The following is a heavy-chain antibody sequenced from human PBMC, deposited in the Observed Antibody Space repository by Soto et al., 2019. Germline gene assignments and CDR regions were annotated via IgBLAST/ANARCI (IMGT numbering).Heavy chain of an antibody. CDR3: ASQTRYDILTGYFDTPPFDP. CDR1: GYTFTSYA. D-gene: IGHD3-9*01. J-gene: IGHJ5*02. Sequence: ASVKVSCKASGYTFTSYAMHLVRQAPGQRLEWMGWINAGNGNTKYSQKFQGRVTITRDTSASTAYMELSSLRSEDTAVYYCASQTRYDILTGYFDTPPFDPWGQGTLVTVSS. CDR2: INAGNGNT. V-gene: IGHV1-3*01.